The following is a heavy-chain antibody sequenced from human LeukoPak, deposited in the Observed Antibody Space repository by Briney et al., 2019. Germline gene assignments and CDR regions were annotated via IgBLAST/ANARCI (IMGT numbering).Heavy chain of an antibody. J-gene: IGHJ4*02. V-gene: IGHV3-30*18. Sequence: PEGSLRLSCAASGFTFSSYGMHWVRQAPGKGLEWVAVISYDGSNKYYADSVKGRFTISRDNSKNTLYLQMNSLRAEDTAVYYCAKDRHYYDSSGYFFDYWGQGTLFTVSS. D-gene: IGHD3-22*01. CDR1: GFTFSSYG. CDR3: AKDRHYYDSSGYFFDY. CDR2: ISYDGSNK.